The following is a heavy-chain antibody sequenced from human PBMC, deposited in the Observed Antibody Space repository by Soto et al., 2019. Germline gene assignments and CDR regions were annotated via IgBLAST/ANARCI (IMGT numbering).Heavy chain of an antibody. D-gene: IGHD1-7*01. V-gene: IGHV2-5*02. CDR1: GFSLSTSGVG. CDR3: AHSRYNWNYQDWFDP. Sequence: QITLKESGPTLVKPTQTLTLTCTFSGFSLSTSGVGVGWIRQPPGKALEWLALIYWDDDKRYSPSLKSRLTITKDPSKNQVGLTMTNMDPVDTATYYCAHSRYNWNYQDWFDPWGQGTLVTVSS. CDR2: IYWDDDK. J-gene: IGHJ5*02.